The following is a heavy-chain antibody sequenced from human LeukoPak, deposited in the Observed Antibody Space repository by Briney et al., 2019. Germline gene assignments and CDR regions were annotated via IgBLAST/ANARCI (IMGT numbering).Heavy chain of an antibody. CDR1: GYTFTGYY. V-gene: IGHV1-2*02. CDR3: AIIVGATQIDY. D-gene: IGHD1-26*01. J-gene: IGHJ4*02. CDR2: INPNSGGT. Sequence: ASVKVSCKASGYTFTGYYMHWVRQAPGQGLEWMGWINPNSGGTNYAQKLQGRVTMTRDTSISTAYMELTRLRSDDTAVYYCAIIVGATQIDYWGQGTLVTVSS.